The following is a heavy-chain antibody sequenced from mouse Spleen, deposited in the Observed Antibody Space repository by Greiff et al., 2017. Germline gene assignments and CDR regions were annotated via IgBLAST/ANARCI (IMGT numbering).Heavy chain of an antibody. CDR3: ARSGLGLAWFAY. CDR2: IYPSDSET. CDR1: GYTFTSYW. D-gene: IGHD4-1*01. V-gene: IGHV1-61*01. J-gene: IGHJ3*01. Sequence: VQLQQSGAELVRPGSSVKLSCKAPGYTFTSYWMDWVKQRPGQGLEWIGNIYPSDSETHYNQKFKDKATLTVDKSSSTAYMQLSSLTSEDSAVYYCARSGLGLAWFAYWGQGTLVTVSA.